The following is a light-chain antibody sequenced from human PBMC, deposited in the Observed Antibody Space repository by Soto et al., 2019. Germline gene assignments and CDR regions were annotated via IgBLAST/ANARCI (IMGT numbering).Light chain of an antibody. Sequence: EIVLTQSPGTLSLSPGERATLSCRASQTVRNNYLAWYQQKPGQAPRLLIYDASSRATGIPDRFSGGGSGTDFTLTISRLEPEDFAVYYCQQYGGSPRTFGQGTKV. V-gene: IGKV3-20*01. CDR1: QTVRNNY. CDR3: QQYGGSPRT. J-gene: IGKJ1*01. CDR2: DAS.